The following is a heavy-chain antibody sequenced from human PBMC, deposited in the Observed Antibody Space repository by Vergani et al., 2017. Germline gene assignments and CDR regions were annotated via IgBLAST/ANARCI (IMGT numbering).Heavy chain of an antibody. J-gene: IGHJ6*03. CDR2: IYYSGST. Sequence: QLQLQESGPGLVKPSETLSLTCTVSGGSISSGGYYWSWIRQHPGKGLEWIGYIYYSGSTYYNPSLKSRVTISVDTSKNQFSLKLSSVTAADTAVYYCARTVVPAAYSYYYYYYMDVWGKGTTVTVSS. CDR3: ARTVVPAAYSYYYYYYMDV. D-gene: IGHD2-2*01. CDR1: GGSISSGGYY. V-gene: IGHV4-31*03.